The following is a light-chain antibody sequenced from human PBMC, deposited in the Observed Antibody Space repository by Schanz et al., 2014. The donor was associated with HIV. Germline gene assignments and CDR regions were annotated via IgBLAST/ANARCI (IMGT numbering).Light chain of an antibody. CDR2: GNT. J-gene: IGLJ2*01. Sequence: QSVLTQPLSASGTPGQRVNMSCSGSSSNIGTNTVNWYQQLPGTAPKLLIYGNTNRPSGVPDRFSGSKSGTSASLAISGLQSEDEADYYCAAWDDSLNGVIFGGGTKLTVL. CDR3: AAWDDSLNGVI. V-gene: IGLV1-44*01. CDR1: SSNIGTNT.